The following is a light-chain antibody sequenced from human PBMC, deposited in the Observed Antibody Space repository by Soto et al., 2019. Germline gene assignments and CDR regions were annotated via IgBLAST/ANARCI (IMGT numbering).Light chain of an antibody. CDR1: QDVQNW. CDR2: AAS. Sequence: DIQMTQSPSSVAASIGDSVTITCRASQDVQNWLAWYQHKPGQAPKLLVFAASSLQSVVPSRFSATGFGTDFTLIIDSLQPEDFATYYCQQVKSFPKTFGQGTKL. J-gene: IGKJ2*01. CDR3: QQVKSFPKT. V-gene: IGKV1-12*01.